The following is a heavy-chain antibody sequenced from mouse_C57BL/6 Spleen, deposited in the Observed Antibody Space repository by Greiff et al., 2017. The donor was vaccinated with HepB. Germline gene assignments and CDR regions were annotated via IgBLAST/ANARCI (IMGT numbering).Heavy chain of an antibody. CDR1: GFSLTSYG. V-gene: IGHV2-2*01. Sequence: VQLQQSGPGLVQPSQSLSITCTVSGFSLTSYGVHWVRQSPGKGLEWLGVIWSGGSTDYNAAFISRLSISKDNSKSQVFFKMNSLQADDTAIYYCASMTAQAFAYWGQGTLVTVSA. J-gene: IGHJ3*01. CDR3: ASMTAQAFAY. CDR2: IWSGGST. D-gene: IGHD3-2*02.